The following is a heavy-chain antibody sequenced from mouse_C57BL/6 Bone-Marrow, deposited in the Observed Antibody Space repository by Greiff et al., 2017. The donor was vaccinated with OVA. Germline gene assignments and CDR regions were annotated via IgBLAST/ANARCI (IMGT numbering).Heavy chain of an antibody. CDR3: ARQGDYYGSAPMDY. D-gene: IGHD1-1*01. J-gene: IGHJ4*01. CDR2: ISNGGGST. Sequence: EVQGVESGGGLVQPGGSLKLSCAASGFTFSDYYMYWVRQTPEKRLEWVAYISNGGGSTYYPDTVKGRFTISRDNAKNTLYLQMSRLKSEDTAMYYCARQGDYYGSAPMDYWGQGTSVTVSS. V-gene: IGHV5-12*01. CDR1: GFTFSDYY.